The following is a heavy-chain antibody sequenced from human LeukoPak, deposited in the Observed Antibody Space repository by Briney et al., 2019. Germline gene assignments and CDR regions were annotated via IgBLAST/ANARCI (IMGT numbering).Heavy chain of an antibody. J-gene: IGHJ3*02. CDR3: ARDRNYYDSSGYYSPDDAFDI. V-gene: IGHV1-2*02. CDR2: MDPNSGAT. CDR1: GYTFTAHY. D-gene: IGHD3-22*01. Sequence: ASVKVSCKASGYTFTAHYMHWVRQAPGQGLEWMGWMDPNSGATNYAQKFQGRVTMTRDTSISTAYMDLTSLTSDDTAVYYCARDRNYYDSSGYYSPDDAFDIWGQGTMVTVSS.